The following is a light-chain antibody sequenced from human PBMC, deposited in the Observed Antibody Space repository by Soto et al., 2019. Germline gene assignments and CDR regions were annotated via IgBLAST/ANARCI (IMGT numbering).Light chain of an antibody. Sequence: QSALTQPASVSGSPGQSITISCTGTNSDVGGINYVSWYQQHPGKAPKLMIFDVSSRPTGVSNRFSGSKSGNTASLTISGLQAEDEADYYCSSSTSGSTLVLFGGGTKVTVL. CDR3: SSSTSGSTLVL. CDR1: NSDVGGINY. CDR2: DVS. V-gene: IGLV2-14*01. J-gene: IGLJ2*01.